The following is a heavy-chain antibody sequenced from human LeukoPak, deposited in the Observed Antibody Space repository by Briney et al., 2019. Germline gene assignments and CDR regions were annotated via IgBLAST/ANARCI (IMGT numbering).Heavy chain of an antibody. J-gene: IGHJ5*02. CDR3: ARGGPTFIAVAGMRWWFDP. CDR2: INPSGGST. Sequence: ASVKVSCKASGYTFTSYYMHWVRQAPGQGLEWMGIINPSGGSTSYAQKFQGRVTMTRDTSMSTVYMELSSLRSEDTAVYYCARGGPTFIAVAGMRWWFDPWGQGTLVTVSS. D-gene: IGHD6-19*01. CDR1: GYTFTSYY. V-gene: IGHV1-46*01.